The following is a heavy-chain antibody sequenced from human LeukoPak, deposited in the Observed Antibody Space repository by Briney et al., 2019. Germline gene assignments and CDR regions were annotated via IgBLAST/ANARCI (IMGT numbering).Heavy chain of an antibody. J-gene: IGHJ4*02. CDR3: VRDVWGDRDGFFAY. CDR2: ISGSGGST. CDR1: GFTLSSYA. D-gene: IGHD5-24*01. Sequence: GGSLRLSCAASGFTLSSYAMSWVRQAPGKGLEWVSVISGSGGSTYSAESVKGRFTISRDNSKNTLYLQMNSLRVEDTAVYYCVRDVWGDRDGFFAYWGQGTLVTVSS. V-gene: IGHV3-23*01.